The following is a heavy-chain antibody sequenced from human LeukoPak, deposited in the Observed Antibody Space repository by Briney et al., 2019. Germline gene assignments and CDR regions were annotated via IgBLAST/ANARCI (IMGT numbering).Heavy chain of an antibody. CDR3: ARDEQDSSSWYARWFDP. Sequence: SVTVSCKASGGTFSSYAISWVRQAPGQGLEWMGGIIPIFNTAHYAQTFQGRVTITADESTSTAYMELNSLRSEDTAVYYCARDEQDSSSWYARWFDPWGQGTLVTVS. V-gene: IGHV1-69*13. J-gene: IGHJ5*02. D-gene: IGHD6-13*01. CDR1: GGTFSSYA. CDR2: IIPIFNTA.